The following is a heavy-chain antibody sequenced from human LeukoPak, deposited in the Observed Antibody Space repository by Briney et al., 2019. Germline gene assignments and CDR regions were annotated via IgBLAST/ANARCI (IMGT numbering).Heavy chain of an antibody. CDR1: GFTFSSYS. D-gene: IGHD1-26*01. J-gene: IGHJ4*02. CDR2: ISSSSSTI. CDR3: ARMTHSGSYYFDY. V-gene: IGHV3-48*02. Sequence: PGGSLRLSCAASGFTFSSYSMNWVRQAQGKGLEWVSYISSSSSTIYYADSVKGRFTISRDNAKTSLYLQMNSLRDEDTAVYYCARMTHSGSYYFDYWGQGTLVTVSS.